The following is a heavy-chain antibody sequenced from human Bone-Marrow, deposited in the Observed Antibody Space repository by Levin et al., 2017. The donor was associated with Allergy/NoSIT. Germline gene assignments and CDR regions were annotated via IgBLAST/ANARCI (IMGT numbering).Heavy chain of an antibody. V-gene: IGHV1-46*01. Sequence: GESLKISCQASGYTFSSNYIHWVRQAPGQGLEWMGIINPSGGSTSYAQKFQGRVTMTRDTSTSTVYMELSRLRSEDTAVYYCARDRYSSSSHYARGYHYYGMDVWGQGTTVTVSS. J-gene: IGHJ6*02. CDR3: ARDRYSSSSHYARGYHYYGMDV. D-gene: IGHD6-6*01. CDR1: GYTFSSNY. CDR2: INPSGGST.